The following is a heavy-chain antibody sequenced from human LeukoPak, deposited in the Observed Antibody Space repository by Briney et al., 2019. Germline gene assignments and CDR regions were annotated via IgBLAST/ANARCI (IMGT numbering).Heavy chain of an antibody. J-gene: IGHJ6*03. CDR1: GFTFSSYW. V-gene: IGHV3-7*01. Sequence: GGSLRLSCAASGFTFSSYWMSWVRQAPGKGLEWVANIKQDGSEKYYVDSVKGRFTISRDNAKNSLYLQMNSLRAEDTAVYYCARATRGVALLLRRYYYYMDVWGKGTTVTISS. CDR2: IKQDGSEK. D-gene: IGHD5-12*01. CDR3: ARATRGVALLLRRYYYYMDV.